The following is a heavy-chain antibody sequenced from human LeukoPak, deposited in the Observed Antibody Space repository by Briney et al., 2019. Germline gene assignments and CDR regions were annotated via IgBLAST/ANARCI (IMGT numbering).Heavy chain of an antibody. CDR1: GGSISNSY. J-gene: IGHJ3*01. CDR2: IHNNGNS. CDR3: ARQFFEYSGYDLPPFFWSFDD. V-gene: IGHV4-59*08. Sequence: SETLSLTCTVSGGSISNSYWSWIRQPPGKGLEWIGNIHNNGNSDYNPSLKSRVTMSVHTSKNQFSLNVSSVAAADTAVYYCARQFFEYSGYDLPPFFWSFDDWGQGTIVTVSS. D-gene: IGHD5-12*01.